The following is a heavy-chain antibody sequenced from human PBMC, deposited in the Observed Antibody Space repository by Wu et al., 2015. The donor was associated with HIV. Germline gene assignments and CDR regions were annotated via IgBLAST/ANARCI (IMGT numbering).Heavy chain of an antibody. CDR3: ARDRFYGSGSYVY. Sequence: QVQLVQSGGEVKKPGSSIKVSCTASGGSFNNNAISWVRQAPGQGLEWMGGIIPIFETPHYAQKFQGRVTITTDESTATVYMELSSLRSEDTAVYYCARDRFYGSGSYVYWGQGTLVTVSS. CDR2: IIPIFETP. V-gene: IGHV1-69*05. J-gene: IGHJ4*02. CDR1: GGSFNNNA. D-gene: IGHD3-10*01.